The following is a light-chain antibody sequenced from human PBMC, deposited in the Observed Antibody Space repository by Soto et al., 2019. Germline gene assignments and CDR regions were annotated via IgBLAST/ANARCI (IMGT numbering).Light chain of an antibody. CDR1: ESVHSN. CDR2: YAS. V-gene: IGKV3-15*01. Sequence: EMVMTQSPATLSVSPGERVTLSCRASESVHSNLAWYQQKPGQGPSLLIYYASTRVTGVPDRFSGSGSGTRFHPPLSSLQSEDFGVYYCQHYSNWPPTFGPGTKVEIK. J-gene: IGKJ3*01. CDR3: QHYSNWPPT.